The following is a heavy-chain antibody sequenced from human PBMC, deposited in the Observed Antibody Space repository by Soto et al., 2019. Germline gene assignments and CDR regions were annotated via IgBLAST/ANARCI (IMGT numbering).Heavy chain of an antibody. J-gene: IGHJ2*01. CDR3: ASFSSPGVSWYFDL. Sequence: PSETLSLTCTVSGGSMSSYYWTWIRQPPGKGLEWIGYIYYSGTTNYNPSLKSRVAISVDTSKNQFSLNLSSVTAADTAVYYCASFSSPGVSWYFDLWGRGTLVTVSS. CDR2: IYYSGTT. V-gene: IGHV4-59*01. CDR1: GGSMSSYY. D-gene: IGHD3-10*01.